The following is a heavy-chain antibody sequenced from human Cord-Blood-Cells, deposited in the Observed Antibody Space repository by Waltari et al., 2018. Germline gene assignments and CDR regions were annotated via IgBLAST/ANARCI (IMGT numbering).Heavy chain of an antibody. CDR1: GGSFSGYS. CDR2: INHSGST. CDR3: ARRGPGPGYSGSYYYYYYGMDV. Sequence: QVQLQQWGAGLLKPSETLSLTCAVYGGSFSGYSWSWIRQPPGKGLEWIGEINHSGSTNYNPSLKSRVTISVDTSKNQFSLKLSSVTAADTAVYYCARRGPGPGYSGSYYYYYYGMDVWGQGTTVTVSS. V-gene: IGHV4-34*01. J-gene: IGHJ6*02. D-gene: IGHD1-26*01.